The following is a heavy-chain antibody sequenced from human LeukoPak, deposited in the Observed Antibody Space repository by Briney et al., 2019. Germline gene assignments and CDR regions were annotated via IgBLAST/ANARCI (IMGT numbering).Heavy chain of an antibody. CDR3: ARSDYCLTAYSSAGSFDP. CDR2: VNAGNGDT. Sequence: HWASVKVSCKASGYTFTNYAMHWVRQAPGQRLEWMGWVNAGNGDTSYSQKFQGRITITRDTSASIAHMELSSLRSEDTAVYYCARSDYCLTAYSSAGSFDPWGQGTLVTVSS. J-gene: IGHJ5*02. CDR1: GYTFTNYA. V-gene: IGHV1-3*01. D-gene: IGHD3-9*01.